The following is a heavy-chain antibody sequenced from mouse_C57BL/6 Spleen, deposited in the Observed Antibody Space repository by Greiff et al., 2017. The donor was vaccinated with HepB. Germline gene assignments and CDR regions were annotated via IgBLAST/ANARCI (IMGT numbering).Heavy chain of an antibody. V-gene: IGHV5-6*01. Sequence: EVQGVESGGDLVKPGGSLKLSCAASGFTFSSYGMSWVRQTPDKRLEWVATISSGGSYTYYPDSVKGRFTISRDNAKNTLYLQMSSLKSEDTAMYYCAREDYDGYYYFDYWGQGTTLTVSS. CDR2: ISSGGSYT. CDR1: GFTFSSYG. J-gene: IGHJ2*01. CDR3: AREDYDGYYYFDY. D-gene: IGHD2-3*01.